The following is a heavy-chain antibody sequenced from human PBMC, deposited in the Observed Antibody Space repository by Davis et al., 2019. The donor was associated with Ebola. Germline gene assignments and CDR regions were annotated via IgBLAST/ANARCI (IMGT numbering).Heavy chain of an antibody. J-gene: IGHJ4*02. CDR2: IYYSGRT. Sequence: SETLSLTCTISGASISNGYWSWIRQPPGKGLEWIGYIYYSGRTSYNPSLESRVTISVDTSKNQFSLKLTSMTVADTAVYYCAREGGNSYFDYWGQGTLVTVSS. CDR3: AREGGNSYFDY. D-gene: IGHD4-23*01. CDR1: GASISNGY. V-gene: IGHV4-59*01.